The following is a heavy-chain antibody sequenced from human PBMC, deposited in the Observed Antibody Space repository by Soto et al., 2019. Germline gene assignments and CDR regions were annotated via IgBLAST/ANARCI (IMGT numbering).Heavy chain of an antibody. V-gene: IGHV3-49*03. CDR3: TREAVGGLVSDY. CDR1: GFTIGDYG. J-gene: IGHJ4*02. D-gene: IGHD2-15*01. CDR2: IRSKAYDGTT. Sequence: EVQLVESGGGLVQPGRSLRLSCTVSGFTIGDYGMSWFRQTPGKGLEWVGFIRSKAYDGTTEYAASVKGRFTISRDDSKSIAYLQMNSLKTEDTAVYYCTREAVGGLVSDYWGQGTLVTVSS.